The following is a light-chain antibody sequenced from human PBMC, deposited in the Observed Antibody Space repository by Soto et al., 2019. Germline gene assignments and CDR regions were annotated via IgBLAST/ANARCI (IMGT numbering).Light chain of an antibody. V-gene: IGKV1-5*03. J-gene: IGKJ1*01. CDR2: KAS. CDR3: KHYNSYSEA. Sequence: DIQMTQSPSTLSASVGGRVTITCRASQSINTWLAWYQQKPGKAPKLLIYKASTLKSGVPSRFSGSGSGTEFTLTIRSLQPDDFATYYCKHYNSYSEAFGQGTKVDI. CDR1: QSINTW.